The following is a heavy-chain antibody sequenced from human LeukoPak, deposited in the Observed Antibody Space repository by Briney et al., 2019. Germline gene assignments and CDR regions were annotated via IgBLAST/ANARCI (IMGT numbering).Heavy chain of an antibody. CDR1: GFTFSSYG. J-gene: IGHJ4*02. CDR2: ISGSGGNT. Sequence: GGSLRLPCAASGFTFSSYGMSWVRQAPGKGLEWVSTISGSGGNTYYADSVKGRFTISRDNAKNSLYLQMNSLRAEDTAVYYCARVPNFEEYYFDYWGQGTLVTVSS. CDR3: ARVPNFEEYYFDY. D-gene: IGHD3-9*01. V-gene: IGHV3-23*01.